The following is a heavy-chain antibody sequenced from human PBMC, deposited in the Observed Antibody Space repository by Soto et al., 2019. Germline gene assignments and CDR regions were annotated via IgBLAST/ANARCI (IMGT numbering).Heavy chain of an antibody. CDR2: ISSTSRII. CDR1: GFSFSSYS. D-gene: IGHD6-13*01. J-gene: IGHJ4*02. V-gene: IGHV3-48*01. CDR3: AKVSSSWYSGFFDL. Sequence: GGSLRLSCAASGFSFSSYSMNWVRQTPVKGLEWVSYISSTSRIIRYADSVKGRFTISRDKAKNSLYLQMNTLRAEDTALYYCAKVSSSWYSGFFDLWGQGTLVTVSS.